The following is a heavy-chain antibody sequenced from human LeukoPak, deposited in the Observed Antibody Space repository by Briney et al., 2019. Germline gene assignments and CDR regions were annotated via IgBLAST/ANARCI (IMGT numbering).Heavy chain of an antibody. CDR1: GYSISSGYY. J-gene: IGHJ2*01. V-gene: IGHV4-38-2*02. Sequence: SETLSLTCTVSGYSISSGYYWGWIRQPPGKGLEWIGSIYHTGSTYYNPSLKSRITISMDTSKNQFSLKLTSVTAADTAVYYCARQFSRYDILTGYETDWYFDLWGRGTLVTVSS. CDR2: IYHTGST. CDR3: ARQFSRYDILTGYETDWYFDL. D-gene: IGHD3-9*01.